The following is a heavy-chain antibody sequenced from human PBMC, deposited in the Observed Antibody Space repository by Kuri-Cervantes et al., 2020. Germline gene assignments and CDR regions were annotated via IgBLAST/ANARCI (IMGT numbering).Heavy chain of an antibody. CDR1: GFTFSSYA. CDR3: AKAPKDASAFDI. CDR2: ISWNSGSI. Sequence: LSLTCAASGFTFSSYAMHWVRQAPGKGLEWVLGISWNSGSIGYADSVKGRFTISRDNAKNSLYLQMNSLRAEDTALYYCAKAPKDASAFDIWGQGTIVTVSS. J-gene: IGHJ3*02. V-gene: IGHV3-9*01.